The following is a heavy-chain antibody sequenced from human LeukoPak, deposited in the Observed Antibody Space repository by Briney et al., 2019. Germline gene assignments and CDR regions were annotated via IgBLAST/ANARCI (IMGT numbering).Heavy chain of an antibody. CDR1: GFTFSNAW. V-gene: IGHV3-7*04. J-gene: IGHJ5*01. D-gene: IGHD2-21*02. Sequence: GGSLRLSCAASGFTFSNAWMSWVRQAPGKGLEWVANIHPDGIEKYHVDSVKGRFTIFRDNARNLLYLQMSSLRADDTAVYYCSRGDDFSGDSWGQGTLVTVSS. CDR3: SRGDDFSGDS. CDR2: IHPDGIEK.